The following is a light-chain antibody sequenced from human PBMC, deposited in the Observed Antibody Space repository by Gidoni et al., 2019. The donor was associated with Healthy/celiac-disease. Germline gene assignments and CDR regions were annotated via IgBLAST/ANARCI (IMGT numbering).Light chain of an antibody. CDR3: QQYGSSPWT. CDR2: GAS. CDR1: QSVSSSY. Sequence: IVLTQSPGTLSLSPGERATLSCRASQSVSSSYLAWYQQKPGQAPRLLIYGASSRATGLPDRFSGSGSWTAFTLTISRLEPEAFAVYYCQQYGSSPWTFGQGTKVEIK. J-gene: IGKJ1*01. V-gene: IGKV3-20*01.